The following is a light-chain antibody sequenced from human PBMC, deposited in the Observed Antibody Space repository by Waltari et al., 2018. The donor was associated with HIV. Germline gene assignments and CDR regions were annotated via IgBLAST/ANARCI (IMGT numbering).Light chain of an antibody. CDR3: SSYAGGNNLV. CDR1: SSDVGGYNF. CDR2: EVT. J-gene: IGLJ2*01. V-gene: IGLV2-8*01. Sequence: QSALTQPPSASGSPGQSVTISCTGTSSDVGGYNFVSWYQQHPGKAPKLMIFEVTKRPAGVPARFSGAKTGNTASLTVSGLQADDEADYYCSSYAGGNNLVFGGGTKLTGL.